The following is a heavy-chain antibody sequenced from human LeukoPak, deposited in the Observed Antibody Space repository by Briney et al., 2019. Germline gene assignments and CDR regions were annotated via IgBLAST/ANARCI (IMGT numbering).Heavy chain of an antibody. CDR2: ISGDGGRT. CDR1: GFTFDDYA. Sequence: PGGSLRLSCAASGFTFDDYAMHWVRQPPAKGVAWVSLISGDGGRTYYADSVKGRFTVSRDNSKNTLYLQMNSLGTEDTALYYCAKDLFIARGYFYYMDVWGKGTTVTVSS. CDR3: AKDLFIARGYFYYMDV. V-gene: IGHV3-43*02. J-gene: IGHJ6*03. D-gene: IGHD2-15*01.